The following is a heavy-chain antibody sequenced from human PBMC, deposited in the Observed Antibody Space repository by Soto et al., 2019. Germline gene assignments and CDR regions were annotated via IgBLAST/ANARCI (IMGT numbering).Heavy chain of an antibody. CDR1: GFTFSSYG. Sequence: QPGVSLRLSCAASGFTFSSYGMHRVRQAPGKGLEWVAVIWYDGSNKYYADSVKGRFTIYRDNSKNTLYLQMNSLRAEDMAVYYCARDGYCSGGSCYSVPVFDYWGQGT. D-gene: IGHD2-15*01. CDR3: ARDGYCSGGSCYSVPVFDY. CDR2: IWYDGSNK. J-gene: IGHJ4*02. V-gene: IGHV3-33*01.